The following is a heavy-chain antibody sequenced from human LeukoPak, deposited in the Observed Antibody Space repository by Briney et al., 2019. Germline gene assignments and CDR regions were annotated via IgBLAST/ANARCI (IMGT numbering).Heavy chain of an antibody. D-gene: IGHD4-17*01. J-gene: IGHJ4*02. CDR1: GGTFSSYA. CDR3: ARGRVTTGPFDY. Sequence: ASVKVSCKASGGTFSSYAISWVRQAPGQGLEWMGGIIPIFGTANYAQKFQGRVTITADKSTSTAYMELSSLRSEDTAVYYCARGRVTTGPFDYWGQGTLVTVSS. CDR2: IIPIFGTA. V-gene: IGHV1-69*06.